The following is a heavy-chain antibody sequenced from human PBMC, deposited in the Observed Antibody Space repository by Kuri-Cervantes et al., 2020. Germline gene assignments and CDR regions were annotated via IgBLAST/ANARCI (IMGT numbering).Heavy chain of an antibody. CDR2: IYFSGRT. Sequence: GSLRLSCIVSGGSISSRSYYWGWIRQPPGKGLEWIGSIYFSGRTYYNPSLKSRVTISVDTSRNRFSLKVSSVTAAETAVYYCARHVVRGFVSPLDYWGQGTLVTVSS. J-gene: IGHJ4*02. CDR1: GGSISSRSYY. D-gene: IGHD3-10*01. V-gene: IGHV4-39*01. CDR3: ARHVVRGFVSPLDY.